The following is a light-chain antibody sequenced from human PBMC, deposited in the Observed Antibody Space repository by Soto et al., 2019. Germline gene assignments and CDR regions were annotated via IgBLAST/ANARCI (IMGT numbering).Light chain of an antibody. J-gene: IGKJ5*01. CDR1: QSIRSY. CDR2: DAS. Sequence: EVGLTQSPDTLSLPPGERATLSFMASQSIRSYLALYQQKPGQAPRLLIYDASSRATGIPAWFSGSGSGTDFTLDISCLEPEDCAVDYCQQYESSPSACGQGTRREIK. CDR3: QQYESSPSA. V-gene: IGKV3-11*01.